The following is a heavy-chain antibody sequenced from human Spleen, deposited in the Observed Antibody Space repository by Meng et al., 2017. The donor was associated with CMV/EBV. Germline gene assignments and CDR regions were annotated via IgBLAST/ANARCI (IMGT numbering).Heavy chain of an antibody. CDR3: TSGDYMASFDY. Sequence: CKASGGTFRNCTVSGGRQAPRQKHEWIARIIHMYSTISYAQKYENRCTVSTDGPPGTVYMGLTSLRPDDTAMYYFTSGDYMASFDYWGQGTLVTVSS. D-gene: IGHD4-11*01. CDR2: IIHMYSTI. CDR1: GGTFRNCT. V-gene: IGHV1-69*05. J-gene: IGHJ4*02.